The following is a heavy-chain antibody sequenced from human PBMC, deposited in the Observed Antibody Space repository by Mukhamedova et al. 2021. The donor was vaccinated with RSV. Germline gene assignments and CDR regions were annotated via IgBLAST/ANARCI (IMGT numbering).Heavy chain of an antibody. CDR3: ARDDGAYGFDY. J-gene: IGHJ4*02. Sequence: GLEWMGRINPDRGDTNSARKFQGRVTMSRDTSISTAYMELTRLTSDDTAVYFCARDDGAYGFDYWGQGTLVTVSS. CDR2: INPDRGDT. V-gene: IGHV1-2*06. D-gene: IGHD4-17*01.